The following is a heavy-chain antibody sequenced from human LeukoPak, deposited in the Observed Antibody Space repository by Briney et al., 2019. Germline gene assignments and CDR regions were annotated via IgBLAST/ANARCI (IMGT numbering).Heavy chain of an antibody. CDR2: ISGSGGST. V-gene: IGHV3-23*01. CDR3: AKGDPPVLRFLEWPPFDY. Sequence: SGGSLRLSCAASGFTFSSYAMSWVRQAPGKGLEWVSAISGSGGSTYYADSVKGRFTISRDNSKNTLYLQMNSLRAEDTAVYYCAKGDPPVLRFLEWPPFDYWGQGTLVTVSS. D-gene: IGHD3-3*01. J-gene: IGHJ4*02. CDR1: GFTFSSYA.